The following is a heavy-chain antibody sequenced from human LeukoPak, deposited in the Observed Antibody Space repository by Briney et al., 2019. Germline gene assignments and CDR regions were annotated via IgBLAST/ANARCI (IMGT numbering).Heavy chain of an antibody. CDR2: INHSGST. CDR1: GGSFSGYY. D-gene: IGHD3-3*01. V-gene: IGHV4-34*01. CDR3: ARQDGSGYHPRAHKN. J-gene: IGHJ4*02. Sequence: SETLSLTCAVYGGSFSGYYWSWIRQPPGKGLEWIGEINHSGSTNYNPSLKSRVTISVDTSKNQFSLKLSSVTAADTAVSYWARQDGSGYHPRAHKNWGQGTLVTVSS.